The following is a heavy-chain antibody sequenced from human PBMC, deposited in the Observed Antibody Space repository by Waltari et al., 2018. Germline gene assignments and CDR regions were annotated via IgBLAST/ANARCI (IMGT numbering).Heavy chain of an antibody. J-gene: IGHJ4*02. Sequence: QLQLQESGPGLVKPSETLSLTCTVSGGSISSSSYYWGWIRQPPGKGLEWIGSIYYSGSTYYNPPLKSRVTISVDTSKNQFSLKLSSVTAADTAVYYCASEPVVGATGNDYFDYWGQGTLVTVSS. CDR1: GGSISSSSYY. V-gene: IGHV4-39*01. CDR3: ASEPVVGATGNDYFDY. CDR2: IYYSGST. D-gene: IGHD1-26*01.